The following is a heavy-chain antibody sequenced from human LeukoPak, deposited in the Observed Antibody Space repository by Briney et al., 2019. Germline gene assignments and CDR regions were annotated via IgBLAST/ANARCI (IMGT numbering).Heavy chain of an antibody. Sequence: SETLSLTCAVYGGSFSGYYWSWIRQPPGKGLEWIGEINHSGSTNYNPSLKSRVTISVDTSKNQFSLKLSSVTAADTAVYYCALLWFGNWLDPWGQGTLVTVSS. CDR3: ALLWFGNWLDP. CDR1: GGSFSGYY. V-gene: IGHV4-34*01. D-gene: IGHD3-10*01. CDR2: INHSGST. J-gene: IGHJ5*02.